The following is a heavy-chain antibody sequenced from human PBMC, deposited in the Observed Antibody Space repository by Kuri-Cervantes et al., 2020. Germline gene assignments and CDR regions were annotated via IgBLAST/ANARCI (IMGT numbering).Heavy chain of an antibody. V-gene: IGHV3-21*01. CDR3: ARSIVTYYDFWSGYSRGSRGLDY. Sequence: ETLSLTCAASGFTFSSYSMNWVRQAPGKGLEWVSSISSSSSYIYYADSVKGRFTISRDNAKNSLYLQMNSLRAEDTAVYYCARSIVTYYDFWSGYSRGSRGLDYWGQGTLVTVSS. CDR2: ISSSSSYI. D-gene: IGHD3-3*01. J-gene: IGHJ4*02. CDR1: GFTFSSYS.